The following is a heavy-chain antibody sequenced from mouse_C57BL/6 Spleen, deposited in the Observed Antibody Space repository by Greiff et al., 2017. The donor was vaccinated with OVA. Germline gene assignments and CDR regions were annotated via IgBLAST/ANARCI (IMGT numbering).Heavy chain of an antibody. Sequence: VKLMESGAELARPGASVKLSCKASGYTFTSYGISWVKQRTGQGLEWIGEIYPRSGNTYYNEKFKGKATLTADKSSSTAYMELRSLTSEDSAVYFCARANEGWFAYWGQGTLVTVSA. CDR1: GYTFTSYG. CDR3: ARANEGWFAY. CDR2: IYPRSGNT. V-gene: IGHV1-81*01. J-gene: IGHJ3*01.